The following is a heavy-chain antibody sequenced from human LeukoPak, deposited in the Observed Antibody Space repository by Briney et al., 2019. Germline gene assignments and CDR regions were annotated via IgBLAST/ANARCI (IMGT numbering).Heavy chain of an antibody. J-gene: IGHJ4*02. D-gene: IGHD1-7*01. CDR3: ARVYGNFRNYFDY. V-gene: IGHV4-38-2*02. CDR1: GYSISSGYY. Sequence: PSETLSLTCTVSGYSISSGYYWGWIRQPPGKGLEWIGSIYYSGSTFYNPSLKSRVTISVDTSKNQFSLKLSSVTAADTAIYYCARVYGNFRNYFDYWGQGTLVTVSP. CDR2: IYYSGST.